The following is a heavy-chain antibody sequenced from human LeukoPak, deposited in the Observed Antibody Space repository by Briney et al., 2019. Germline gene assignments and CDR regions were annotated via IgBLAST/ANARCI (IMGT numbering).Heavy chain of an antibody. V-gene: IGHV1-2*02. CDR1: GYTFTGYY. D-gene: IGHD6-13*01. Sequence: ASVKVSCKASGYTFTGYYMHWARQAPGQGLEWMGWINPNSGGTNYAQKFQGRVTMTRDTSISTAYMELSRLRSDDTAVYYCARRPSSSWRETFDYWGQGTLVTVSS. J-gene: IGHJ4*02. CDR2: INPNSGGT. CDR3: ARRPSSSWRETFDY.